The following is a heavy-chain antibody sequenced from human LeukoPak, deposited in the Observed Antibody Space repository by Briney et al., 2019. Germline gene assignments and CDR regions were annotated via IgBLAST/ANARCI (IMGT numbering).Heavy chain of an antibody. CDR2: IIPILGIA. Sequence: ASVRVSCKASGGTFSSYAISWVRQAPGQGLEWMGRIIPILGIANYAQKFQGRVTITADKSTSTAYMELSSLRSEDTAVYYCARVRDDSSGYYFDYWGQGTLVTVSS. J-gene: IGHJ4*02. D-gene: IGHD3-22*01. CDR3: ARVRDDSSGYYFDY. V-gene: IGHV1-69*04. CDR1: GGTFSSYA.